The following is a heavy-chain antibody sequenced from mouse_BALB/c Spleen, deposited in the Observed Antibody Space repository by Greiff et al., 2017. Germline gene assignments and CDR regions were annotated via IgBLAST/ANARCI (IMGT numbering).Heavy chain of an antibody. CDR1: GFTFSDYY. Sequence: EVKLVESGGGLVKPGGSLKLSCAASGFTFSDYYMYWVRQTPEKRLEWVATISDGGSYTYYPDSVKGRFTISRDNAKNNLYLQMSSLKSEDTAMYYCARDKDYGSWFAYWGQGTLVTVSA. V-gene: IGHV5-4*02. CDR3: ARDKDYGSWFAY. D-gene: IGHD2-2*01. J-gene: IGHJ3*01. CDR2: ISDGGSYT.